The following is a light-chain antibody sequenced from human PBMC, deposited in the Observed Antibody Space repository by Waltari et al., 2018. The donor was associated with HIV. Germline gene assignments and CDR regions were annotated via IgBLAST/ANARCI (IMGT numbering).Light chain of an antibody. CDR2: DVG. CDR3: CSYAGTYTYV. J-gene: IGLJ1*01. V-gene: IGLV2-11*01. Sequence: QSALTQPRSVSGSPGQTVTISCTGTSSDVGGYDYVSWFQQHPYKAPKLIIYDVGRRPSVVPERFSGSKSGNTAFLTISGLQAEDEADYYCCSYAGTYTYVFGSGTEVTAL. CDR1: SSDVGGYDY.